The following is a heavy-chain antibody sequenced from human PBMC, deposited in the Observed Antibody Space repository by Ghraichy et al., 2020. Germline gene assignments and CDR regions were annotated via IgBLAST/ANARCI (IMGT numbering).Heavy chain of an antibody. D-gene: IGHD3-22*01. V-gene: IGHV3-23*01. CDR2: ISGSGGST. CDR1: GFTFSSYA. CDR3: AKKPHSSGYYFYYFDY. Sequence: GGYLRISCAASGFTFSSYAMSWVRQAPGKGLEWVSAISGSGGSTYYADSVKGRFTISRDNSKNTLYLQMNSLRAEDTAVYYCAKKPHSSGYYFYYFDYWGQGTLVTVSS. J-gene: IGHJ4*02.